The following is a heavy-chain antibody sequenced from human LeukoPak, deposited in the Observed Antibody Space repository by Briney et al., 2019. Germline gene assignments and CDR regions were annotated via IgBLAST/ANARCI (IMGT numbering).Heavy chain of an antibody. J-gene: IGHJ4*02. CDR1: GFTVSSNY. CDR3: AKGILRFLEWALDY. Sequence: GGSLRLSCAASGFTVSSNYMSWVRQAPGKGLEWVSVIYSGGSTYYADSVKGRFTISRDNSKNTLYLQMNSLRTEDTAVYYCAKGILRFLEWALDYWGREPWSPSPQ. D-gene: IGHD3-3*01. CDR2: IYSGGST. V-gene: IGHV3-53*05.